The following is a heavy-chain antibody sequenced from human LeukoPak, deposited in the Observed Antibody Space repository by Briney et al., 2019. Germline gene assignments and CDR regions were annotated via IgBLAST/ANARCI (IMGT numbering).Heavy chain of an antibody. CDR2: ISYSGNT. J-gene: IGHJ3*02. CDR1: GGSFSGYF. Sequence: PSETLSLTCAVYGGSFSGYFWSWIRQPPGKGPEWIGYISYSGNTNYNPSLRSRITISVDTSKNQFSLKLSSLTAADSAVYFCARHPIVGALRAFDIWGQGTMVTVSS. CDR3: ARHPIVGALRAFDI. D-gene: IGHD1-26*01. V-gene: IGHV4-59*08.